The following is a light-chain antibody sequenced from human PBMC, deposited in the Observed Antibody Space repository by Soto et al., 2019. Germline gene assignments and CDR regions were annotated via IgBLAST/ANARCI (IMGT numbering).Light chain of an antibody. CDR3: ASYVDTVTHV. Sequence: QSALTQPASVSGSPGQSVILSCNGTSNDASAFAYISWYQQHPGKAPKVIIYEVSDRPSGVSSRFSGSKSGTSASLTISGLQAEDEADYFCASYVDTVTHVFGTGTKLTVL. J-gene: IGLJ1*01. CDR2: EVS. CDR1: SNDASAFAY. V-gene: IGLV2-14*01.